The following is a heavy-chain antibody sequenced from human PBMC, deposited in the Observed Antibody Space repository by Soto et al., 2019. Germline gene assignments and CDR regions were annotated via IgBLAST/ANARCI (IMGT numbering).Heavy chain of an antibody. J-gene: IGHJ5*02. V-gene: IGHV3-64D*08. D-gene: IGHD2-2*01. CDR2: ISSNGGST. CDR3: VKGDPGPDIVVVPAVSNWFDP. CDR1: GFTFSSYA. Sequence: GGSLRLSCSASGFTFSSYAMHWVRQAPGKGLEYVSAISSNGGSTYYADSVKGRFTISRDNSKNTLYLQMSSLRAEDTAVYYCVKGDPGPDIVVVPAVSNWFDPWGQGTLVTVSS.